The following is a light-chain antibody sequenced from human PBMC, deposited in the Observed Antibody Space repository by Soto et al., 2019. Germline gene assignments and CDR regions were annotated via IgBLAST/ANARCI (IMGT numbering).Light chain of an antibody. CDR1: QSVSSY. V-gene: IGKV3-15*01. CDR2: GAS. J-gene: IGKJ5*01. CDR3: QQYSNWPLIT. Sequence: EKVMTQSPVTLSVSPGEGATLSCRASQSVSSYLAWYQHKRGQAPRLLIYGASTRATGIPVRFSGSGSGTEFTLTISSLQSEDFAVYFCQQYSNWPLITFGQGTRLEIK.